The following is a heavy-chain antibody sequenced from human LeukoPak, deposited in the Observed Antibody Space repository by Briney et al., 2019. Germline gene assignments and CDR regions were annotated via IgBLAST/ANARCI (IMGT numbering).Heavy chain of an antibody. CDR3: ARITREVATGFRFDY. CDR2: IYHSGST. J-gene: IGHJ4*02. V-gene: IGHV4-38-2*02. D-gene: IGHD5-12*01. Sequence: SETLSLTCTVSGYSISSGYYWGWIRQPPGKGLEWIGSIYHSGSTYYNPSLKSRVTISVDTSKNQFSLKLSSVTAADTAVYYCARITREVATGFRFDYWGQGTLVTVSS. CDR1: GYSISSGYY.